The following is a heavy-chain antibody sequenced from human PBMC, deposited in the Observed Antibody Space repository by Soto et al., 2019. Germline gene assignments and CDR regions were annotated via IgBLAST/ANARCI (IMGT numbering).Heavy chain of an antibody. J-gene: IGHJ4*02. Sequence: SETLSLTCTVSGGSISSGGYYWSWIRQHPGKGLEWIGYIYYSGSTNYNPSLKSRVTISVDTSKNQFSLKLSSVTAADTAVYYCVSSPSHEEGYFDYWGQGTLVTVSS. CDR3: VSSPSHEEGYFDY. CDR1: GGSISSGGYY. V-gene: IGHV4-31*03. CDR2: IYYSGST.